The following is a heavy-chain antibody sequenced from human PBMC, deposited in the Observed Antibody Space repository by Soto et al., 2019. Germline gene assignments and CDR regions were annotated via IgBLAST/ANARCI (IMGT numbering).Heavy chain of an antibody. D-gene: IGHD2-2*02. J-gene: IGHJ6*02. CDR3: ARALPDPCSTSCYTADYYYYYGMDV. Sequence: PSETLSLTCTVSSGSISRYYWSWIRQPPGKGLEWIGYIYYSGSTNYNPSLKSRVTISVDTSKNQFSLKLSSVTAADTAVYYCARALPDPCSTSCYTADYYYYYGMDVWGQGTTVTVSS. V-gene: IGHV4-59*01. CDR1: SGSISRYY. CDR2: IYYSGST.